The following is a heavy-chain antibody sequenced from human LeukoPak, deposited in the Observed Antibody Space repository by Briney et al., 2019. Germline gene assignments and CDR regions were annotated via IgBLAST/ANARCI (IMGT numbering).Heavy chain of an antibody. CDR2: IYTSGRT. V-gene: IGHV4-61*02. Sequence: SQTLSLTCTVSGGSISSGAYYWSWIRQPAGKALAWLGRIYTSGRTKYNPSLKSRVTISVDTSKNQFSLKLSSVTAADTAVYYCARAVRYYGSGRGAWAFDIWGQGTMVTVSS. CDR3: ARAVRYYGSGRGAWAFDI. J-gene: IGHJ3*02. D-gene: IGHD3-10*01. CDR1: GGSISSGAYY.